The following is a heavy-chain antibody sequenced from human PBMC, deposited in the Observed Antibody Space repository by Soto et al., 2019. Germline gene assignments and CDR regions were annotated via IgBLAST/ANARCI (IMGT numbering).Heavy chain of an antibody. CDR2: IYWDDDK. D-gene: IGHD3-22*01. J-gene: IGHJ1*01. Sequence: QITLKESGPTLVKPTQTLTLTCTFSGFSLSTSGVGVDWIRQPPGKGLEWLALIYWDDDKRFSPSLKSRLTIAKDTSKNELVLTILNVDPPYTATYYCAHTRAIVVIVAEDEYFRRWGQGTLVTVSS. CDR1: GFSLSTSGVG. CDR3: AHTRAIVVIVAEDEYFRR. V-gene: IGHV2-5*02.